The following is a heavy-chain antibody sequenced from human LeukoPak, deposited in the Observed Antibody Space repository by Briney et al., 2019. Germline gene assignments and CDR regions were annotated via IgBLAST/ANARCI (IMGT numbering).Heavy chain of an antibody. V-gene: IGHV2-26*01. J-gene: IGHJ5*02. CDR2: IFSNDEK. Sequence: SGPVLVKPTETLTLTCTVSGFSLSNARMGVSWIRQPPGKALEWLTHIFSNDEKSYSTSLKSRLTISKDTSRSQVVLNMTNMDTVDTATYYCARIQGYSTSSTWFDPWGQGTLVTVSS. CDR3: ARIQGYSTSSTWFDP. D-gene: IGHD6-6*01. CDR1: GFSLSNARMG.